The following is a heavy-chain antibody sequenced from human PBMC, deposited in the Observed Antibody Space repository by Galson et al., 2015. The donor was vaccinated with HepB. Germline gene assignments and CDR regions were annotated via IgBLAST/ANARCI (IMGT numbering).Heavy chain of an antibody. Sequence: SVKVSCKASDYTFTSCGISWVRQAPGQGLEWMGWISAYNGNTNYAQKLQGRVTMTTDTSTSTAYMELRSLRSDDSAVYYCARDPSGYDFWSGYYDYWGQGTLVTVSS. CDR2: ISAYNGNT. CDR3: ARDPSGYDFWSGYYDY. CDR1: DYTFTSCG. D-gene: IGHD3-3*01. V-gene: IGHV1-18*01. J-gene: IGHJ4*02.